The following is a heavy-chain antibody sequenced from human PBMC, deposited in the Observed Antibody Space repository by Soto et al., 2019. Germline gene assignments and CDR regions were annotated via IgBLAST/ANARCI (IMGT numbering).Heavy chain of an antibody. CDR3: ARDPRAYCSGGSCHGFDY. Sequence: ASVKVSCKASGYTFTSYGISWVRQAPGQGLERMGWISAYSGNTNYAQKLQGRVTMTTDTSTSTAYMELRSLRSDDTAVYYCARDPRAYCSGGSCHGFDYWGQGTLVTVSS. CDR2: ISAYSGNT. V-gene: IGHV1-18*01. CDR1: GYTFTSYG. J-gene: IGHJ4*02. D-gene: IGHD2-15*01.